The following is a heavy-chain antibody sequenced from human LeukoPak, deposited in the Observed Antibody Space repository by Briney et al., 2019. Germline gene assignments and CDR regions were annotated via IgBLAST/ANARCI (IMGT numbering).Heavy chain of an antibody. CDR1: GFTFSNYA. CDR3: ANQAVAGTLSGDY. V-gene: IGHV3-23*01. J-gene: IGHJ4*02. CDR2: LSASGGTT. D-gene: IGHD6-19*01. Sequence: SGGSLRLSCAASGFTFSNYAMSWVRQAPGKGLEWVSTLSASGGTTYYADSVKGRFIISRDNSKNTLHLQMNSLRAEDTAVYYCANQAVAGTLSGDYWGQGTLVTVSS.